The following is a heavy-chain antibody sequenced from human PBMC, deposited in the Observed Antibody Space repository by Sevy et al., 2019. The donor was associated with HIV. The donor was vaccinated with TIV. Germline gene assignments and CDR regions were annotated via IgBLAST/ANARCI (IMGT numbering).Heavy chain of an antibody. D-gene: IGHD3-10*01. CDR3: TTDKPGLLWFGELLYDY. Sequence: GGSLRLSCAASGFTFSNAWMNWVRQAPGKGLEWVGPIKSKTDGGTTDYAAPVKGRFTISRDDSKNTLYLQMNSLKTEDTAVYYCTTDKPGLLWFGELLYDYWGQGTLVTVSS. CDR1: GFTFSNAW. J-gene: IGHJ4*02. V-gene: IGHV3-15*07. CDR2: IKSKTDGGTT.